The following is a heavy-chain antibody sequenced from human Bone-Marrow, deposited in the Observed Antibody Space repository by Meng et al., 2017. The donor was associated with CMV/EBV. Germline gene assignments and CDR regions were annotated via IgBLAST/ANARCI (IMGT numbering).Heavy chain of an antibody. V-gene: IGHV1-2*02. J-gene: IGHJ6*02. D-gene: IGHD6-19*01. Sequence: ASVKVSCKASGYTFTGYYMHWVRQAPGQGLEWMGWINPNSGGTNYAQKFQGRVTMTRDTSISTACMELSRLRSDDTAVYYCARELIAVAGTRGVGPGRTAHYGMDVWGQGTTVTVSS. CDR3: ARELIAVAGTRGVGPGRTAHYGMDV. CDR2: INPNSGGT. CDR1: GYTFTGYY.